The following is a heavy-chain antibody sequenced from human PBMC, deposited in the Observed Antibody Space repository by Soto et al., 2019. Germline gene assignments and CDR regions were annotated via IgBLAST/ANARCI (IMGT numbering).Heavy chain of an antibody. V-gene: IGHV4-59*01. J-gene: IGHJ4*02. CDR1: GGSITDYY. CDR2: KYYTGNT. CDR3: ARTYSTSAPFDY. D-gene: IGHD6-6*01. Sequence: SETLSLTCTVSGGSITDYYWTWIRQPPGKGLEWIGYKYYTGNTNYNPSLKSRVTISVDTSENQFSLKLSSVTAADTAVYYCARTYSTSAPFDYWGQGTLVTVSS.